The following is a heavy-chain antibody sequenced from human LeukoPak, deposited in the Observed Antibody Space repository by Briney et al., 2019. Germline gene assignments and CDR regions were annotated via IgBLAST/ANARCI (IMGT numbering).Heavy chain of an antibody. CDR1: GGTFSSYA. D-gene: IGHD2-21*02. CDR2: IIPIFGIA. CDR3: ATPRIYCGGDCYPDAFDI. Sequence: ASVRVSSTASGGTFSSYAISWVRQAPGEGLEWMGRIIPIFGIANYAQKFQGRVTITADKSTSTAYMELSSLRSEDTAVYYCATPRIYCGGDCYPDAFDIWGQGTMVTVSS. J-gene: IGHJ3*02. V-gene: IGHV1-69*10.